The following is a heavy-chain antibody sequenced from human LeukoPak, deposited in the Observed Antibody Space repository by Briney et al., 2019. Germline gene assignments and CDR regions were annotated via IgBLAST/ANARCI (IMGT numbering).Heavy chain of an antibody. J-gene: IGHJ4*02. V-gene: IGHV3-23*01. CDR1: GFTFSSYA. CDR2: ITGSGGGT. CDR3: AKDLGRYRNNYFDY. Sequence: GGSLRLSCAASGFTFSSYAMSWVRQAPGKGLEWVSAITGSGGGTYYADSVKGRFTISRDDSKNTLYLQMNSLRAEDTAVYYCAKDLGRYRNNYFDYWGQGTLVTVSS. D-gene: IGHD1-26*01.